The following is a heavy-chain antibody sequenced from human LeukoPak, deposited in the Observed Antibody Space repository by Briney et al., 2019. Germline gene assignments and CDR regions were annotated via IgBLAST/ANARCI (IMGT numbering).Heavy chain of an antibody. Sequence: GGSLRLSCAPSGFTFSSYKMNWVRQAPGKGLGWVLYISSRGSTIYYADSVKGRFTISRDNADNSLYLQMNSLRAEDTAMYYCARGYRSGWVRNQLHNWGQGTLVTVSS. CDR1: GFTFSSYK. D-gene: IGHD6-19*01. J-gene: IGHJ4*02. CDR2: ISSRGSTI. CDR3: ARGYRSGWVRNQLHN. V-gene: IGHV3-48*03.